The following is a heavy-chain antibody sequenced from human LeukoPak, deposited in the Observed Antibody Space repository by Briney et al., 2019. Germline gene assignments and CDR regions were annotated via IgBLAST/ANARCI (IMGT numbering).Heavy chain of an antibody. J-gene: IGHJ3*02. V-gene: IGHV4-34*01. Sequence: SETLSLTCAVYGGSFSGYYWSWIRQPPGKGLEWIGEINHSGSTNYNPSLKSRVTISVDTSKNQFSLKLSSVTAADTAVYYCARGVRAYRAFDIWGQGTMVTVSS. D-gene: IGHD2-21*01. CDR2: INHSGST. CDR1: GGSFSGYY. CDR3: ARGVRAYRAFDI.